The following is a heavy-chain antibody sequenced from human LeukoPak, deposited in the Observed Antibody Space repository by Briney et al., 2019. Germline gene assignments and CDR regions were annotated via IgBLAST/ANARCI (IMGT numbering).Heavy chain of an antibody. CDR3: ARDANGYFDY. Sequence: GGSLRLSCAASGFTFSSYAMHWVRQAPGKGLEWVAVISYDGSNKYYADSVKGRFTISRDNSKNTLYLQMNGLRAEDTAVYYCARDANGYFDYWGQGTLVTVSS. D-gene: IGHD2-8*01. V-gene: IGHV3-30-3*01. CDR1: GFTFSSYA. CDR2: ISYDGSNK. J-gene: IGHJ4*02.